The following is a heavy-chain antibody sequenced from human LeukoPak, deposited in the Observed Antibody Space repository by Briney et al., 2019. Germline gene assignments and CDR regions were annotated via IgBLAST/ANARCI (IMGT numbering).Heavy chain of an antibody. CDR1: GGSFSGYC. CDR3: ARLFGFYSYGRFDY. CDR2: INHSGST. Sequence: SETLSLTCAVYGGSFSGYCWSWIGQPPGKGLEWIGEINHSGSTNYNPSLKSRVTISVDTSKNQFSLKLSSVTAAATAVYYCARLFGFYSYGRFDYWGQGTLVTVSS. D-gene: IGHD5-18*01. J-gene: IGHJ4*02. V-gene: IGHV4-34*01.